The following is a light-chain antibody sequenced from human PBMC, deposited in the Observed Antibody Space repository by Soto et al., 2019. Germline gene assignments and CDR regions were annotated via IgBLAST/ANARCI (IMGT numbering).Light chain of an antibody. V-gene: IGKV3-11*01. Sequence: IVLTQSPATLSLSPGERATLSFRASETIRGLLAWYQQRPGQPPRXLIYDTSNRATGIPARFSGSGSGTDFTLTISSLEPEDFAVYYCQQRSNWPTFGQGTRLEIK. CDR2: DTS. CDR1: ETIRGL. J-gene: IGKJ5*01. CDR3: QQRSNWPT.